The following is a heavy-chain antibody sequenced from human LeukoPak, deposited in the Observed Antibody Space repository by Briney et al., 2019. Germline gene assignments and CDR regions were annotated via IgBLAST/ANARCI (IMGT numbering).Heavy chain of an antibody. V-gene: IGHV3-53*01. CDR2: IYSGGNT. D-gene: IGHD3-10*01. Sequence: PGGSLRLSCAASGFTVSSNYMSWVRQAPGKGLEWVSVIYSGGNTYCADSVKGRFTISRDNSKNTLYLQMNSLRAEDTAVYYCARVERGNYFDYWGQGTLVTVSS. CDR1: GFTVSSNY. J-gene: IGHJ4*02. CDR3: ARVERGNYFDY.